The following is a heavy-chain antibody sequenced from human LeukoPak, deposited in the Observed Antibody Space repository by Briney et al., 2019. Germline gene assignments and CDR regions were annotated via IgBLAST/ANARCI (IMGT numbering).Heavy chain of an antibody. Sequence: ASVKVSCKTFGSTCTNYYMHWVRQAPGHGLEWMGIINPSGSSTTYAQKFQGRVTMTRDTSTSTDFMELSSLRSEDTAVYYCARHDLGGNSPFDYWGQGTLVTVSS. J-gene: IGHJ4*02. CDR2: INPSGSST. CDR3: ARHDLGGNSPFDY. CDR1: GSTCTNYY. D-gene: IGHD4-23*01. V-gene: IGHV1-46*01.